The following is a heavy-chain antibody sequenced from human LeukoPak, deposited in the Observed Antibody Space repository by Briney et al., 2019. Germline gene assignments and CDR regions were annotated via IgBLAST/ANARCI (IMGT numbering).Heavy chain of an antibody. CDR1: GFTFSSYA. D-gene: IGHD3/OR15-3a*01. J-gene: IGHJ3*02. CDR3: ARDGLVLSAFDI. Sequence: PGGSLRLSCAASGFTFSSYAMHWVRQAPGKGLEWVAAISYDGSNKYYADSVKGRFTISRDNSKNTLYLQMNSLRAEDTAVYYCARDGLVLSAFDIWGQGTMVTVSS. V-gene: IGHV3-30-3*01. CDR2: ISYDGSNK.